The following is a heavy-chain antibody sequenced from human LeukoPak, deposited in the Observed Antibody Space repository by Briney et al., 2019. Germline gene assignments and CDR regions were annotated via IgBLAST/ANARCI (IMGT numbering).Heavy chain of an antibody. J-gene: IGHJ4*02. CDR3: AKQLHDSSGYYYFFDF. D-gene: IGHD3-22*01. V-gene: IGHV3-23*01. Sequence: GGSLRLSCAASGFTLSSYAMSWVRQAPGKGLEWVSGISGSGDTTYYADSVKGRFTLARDNSKNTLYLQMNSLRAEDTAVYYCAKQLHDSSGYYYFFDFWGQGTLVTVSS. CDR2: ISGSGDTT. CDR1: GFTLSSYA.